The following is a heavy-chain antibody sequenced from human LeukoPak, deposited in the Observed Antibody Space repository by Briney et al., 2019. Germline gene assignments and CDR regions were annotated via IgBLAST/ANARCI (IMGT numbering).Heavy chain of an antibody. J-gene: IGHJ4*02. D-gene: IGHD3-22*01. CDR2: IYYSGST. CDR1: GGSISSHY. Sequence: SETLSLTCTVSGGSISSHYWSWIRQPPGKGLEWIWSIYYSGSTNYNPSLKSRVTTSVDTSKNQFSLKLSSVTAADTAVYYCAREGYDSSGPTGLEYWGQGTLVTVSS. CDR3: AREGYDSSGPTGLEY. V-gene: IGHV4-59*11.